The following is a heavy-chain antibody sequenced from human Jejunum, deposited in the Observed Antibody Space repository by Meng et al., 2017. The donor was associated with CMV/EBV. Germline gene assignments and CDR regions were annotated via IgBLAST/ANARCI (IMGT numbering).Heavy chain of an antibody. CDR2: IKSKSDGAKT. J-gene: IGHJ6*02. V-gene: IGHV3-15*05. Sequence: FIFRNTWMTWVRQVPGKGLEWLGRIKSKSDGAKTDYPAPLKGRVTISRDDSRNTLYLEMNALTTEDTGVYYCATSGLNYYGIDVRGQGTTVTVSS. CDR1: FIFRNTW. D-gene: IGHD3/OR15-3a*01. CDR3: ATSGLNYYGIDV.